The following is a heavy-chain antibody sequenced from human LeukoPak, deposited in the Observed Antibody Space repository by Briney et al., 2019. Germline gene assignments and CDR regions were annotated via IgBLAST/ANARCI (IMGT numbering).Heavy chain of an antibody. CDR2: IYYSGST. CDR3: AGLTVAAAGGGQYYFDY. D-gene: IGHD4-23*01. CDR1: GGSISSYY. Sequence: SETLSLTCTVSGGSISSYYWSWGRQPPGQGREWVGYIYYSGSTNYNPSLKSRVTISVDTSKNQFSLKLSSVTAADTAVYYCAGLTVAAAGGGQYYFDYWGQGTLVTVSS. J-gene: IGHJ4*02. V-gene: IGHV4-59*01.